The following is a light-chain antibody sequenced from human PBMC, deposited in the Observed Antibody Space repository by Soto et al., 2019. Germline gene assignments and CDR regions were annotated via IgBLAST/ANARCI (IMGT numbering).Light chain of an antibody. J-gene: IGLJ1*01. CDR2: GGT. CDR1: STDIGSYNF. Sequence: QSVLTQPAPLSGSPGQSIPISCTGTSTDIGSYNFISWYQQYPGKAPKLMIYGGTNRPSGVSDRFSGSETGNAAVLTISGLLAEDEGADCCFSHRSRNSYVFGKRTKGTGL. V-gene: IGLV2-14*01. CDR3: FSHRSRNSYV.